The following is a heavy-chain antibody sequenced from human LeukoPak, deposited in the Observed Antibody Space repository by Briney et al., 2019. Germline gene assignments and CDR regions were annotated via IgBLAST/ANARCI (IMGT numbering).Heavy chain of an antibody. J-gene: IGHJ4*02. CDR3: ASRADYYDSSGYYFGY. D-gene: IGHD3-22*01. CDR2: INHSGST. V-gene: IGHV4-34*01. Sequence: PSETLSLTCAVYGGSFSGYYWSWIRQPPGKGLEWIGEINHSGSTNYNPSLKSRVTISVDTSKNQFSLKLSSVTAADTAVYYCASRADYYDSSGYYFGYWGQGTLVTVSS. CDR1: GGSFSGYY.